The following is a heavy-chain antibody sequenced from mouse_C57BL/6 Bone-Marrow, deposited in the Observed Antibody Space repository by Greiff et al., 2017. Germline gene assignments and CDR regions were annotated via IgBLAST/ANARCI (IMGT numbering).Heavy chain of an antibody. D-gene: IGHD1-1*01. CDR2: ISSGSSTI. CDR3: AGTVVAGFDY. J-gene: IGHJ2*01. V-gene: IGHV5-17*01. CDR1: GFTFSDYG. Sequence: EVQLVESGGGLVKPGGSLKLSCAASGFTFSDYGMHWVRQAPEKGLEWVAYISSGSSTIYYADTVEGRFTISRDNAKNTLFLQMTSLRSEDTAMYYCAGTVVAGFDYWGQGTTLTVSS.